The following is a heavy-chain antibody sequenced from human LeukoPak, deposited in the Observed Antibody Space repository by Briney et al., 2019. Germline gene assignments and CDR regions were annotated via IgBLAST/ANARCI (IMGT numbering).Heavy chain of an antibody. Sequence: SETLSLTCAVYGGSFSGYYWTWIRQPPGKGLEWIGEINHSGSTNSNPSLKSRVTISIDPSKKQFSLNLSSVTAADTAIYYCARGPDCSDGICVNRPIDYWGQGTLVTVSS. D-gene: IGHD2-15*01. CDR3: ARGPDCSDGICVNRPIDY. J-gene: IGHJ4*02. V-gene: IGHV4-34*01. CDR1: GGSFSGYY. CDR2: INHSGST.